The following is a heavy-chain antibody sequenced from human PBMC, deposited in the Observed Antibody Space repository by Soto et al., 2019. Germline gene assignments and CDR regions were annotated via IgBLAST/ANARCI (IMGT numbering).Heavy chain of an antibody. V-gene: IGHV4-39*07. J-gene: IGHJ5*02. Sequence: SETLSLTCALSCGSISSGSHHWGWIRQPPGKGLEWIWTIYYNGNTYYNPSLKSRVTISVDTSKNQFSLKLSSVTAADTAVYYCARGVYYDFWSGYPGSWFDPWGQGTLVTVS. D-gene: IGHD3-3*01. CDR3: ARGVYYDFWSGYPGSWFDP. CDR1: CGSISSGSHH. CDR2: IYYNGNT.